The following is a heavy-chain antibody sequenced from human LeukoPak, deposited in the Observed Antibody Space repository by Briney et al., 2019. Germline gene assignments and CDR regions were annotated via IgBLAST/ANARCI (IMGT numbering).Heavy chain of an antibody. V-gene: IGHV1-46*01. J-gene: IGHJ1*01. CDR2: INPSGGST. Sequence: ASVKVSCKASGYTFTRYYIHWVRQAPGQGLEWMGIINPSGGSTSFTQKFQGRVTMARDTSTSTVYMELSSLRSEDTAVYYCAREDSSGWDDAEYFQHWGQGTLVTISS. D-gene: IGHD6-19*01. CDR3: AREDSSGWDDAEYFQH. CDR1: GYTFTRYY.